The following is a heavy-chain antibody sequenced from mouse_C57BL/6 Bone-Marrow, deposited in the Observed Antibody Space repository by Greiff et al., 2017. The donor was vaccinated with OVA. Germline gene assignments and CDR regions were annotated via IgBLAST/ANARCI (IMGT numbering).Heavy chain of an antibody. V-gene: IGHV1-59*01. CDR1: GYTFTSYW. J-gene: IGHJ1*03. D-gene: IGHD2-5*01. Sequence: QVQLQQPGAELVRPGTSVKLSCKASGYTFTSYWMHWVKQRPGQGLEWIGVIDPSDSYTNYNQKFKGKATLTVDTSFSTSYMQLSSLTSEDSAVYYCARAGSNPWYCDVWGTGTTVTVSS. CDR3: ARAGSNPWYCDV. CDR2: IDPSDSYT.